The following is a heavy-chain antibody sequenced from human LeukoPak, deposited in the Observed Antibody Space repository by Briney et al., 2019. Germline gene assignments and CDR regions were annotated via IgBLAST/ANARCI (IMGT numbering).Heavy chain of an antibody. D-gene: IGHD5-18*01. V-gene: IGHV1-2*02. J-gene: IGHJ4*02. CDR1: GYTFTGYY. Sequence: ASVKVSCKASGYTFTGYYLHWVRQAPGQGLEWMGWIHPKSGDTKYAQKFLGRVTLTRDTSTTIVYMELKWLTSDGTAVYYCSRGSGISYGGIDYWGQGTLVTVSS. CDR3: SRGSGISYGGIDY. CDR2: IHPKSGDT.